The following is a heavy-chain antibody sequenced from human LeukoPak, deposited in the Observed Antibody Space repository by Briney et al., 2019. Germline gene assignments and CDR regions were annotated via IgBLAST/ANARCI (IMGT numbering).Heavy chain of an antibody. D-gene: IGHD5-18*01. CDR3: ARDQGYSYGDDLFDY. Sequence: PGGSLRLSCAASGFTFSSYEMNWVRQAPGKGLEWVSYISSSGSTIYYADSVKGRFTISRDNAKSSLYLQMNSLRAEDTAVYYCARDQGYSYGDDLFDYWGQGTLVTVSS. V-gene: IGHV3-48*03. CDR1: GFTFSSYE. J-gene: IGHJ4*02. CDR2: ISSSGSTI.